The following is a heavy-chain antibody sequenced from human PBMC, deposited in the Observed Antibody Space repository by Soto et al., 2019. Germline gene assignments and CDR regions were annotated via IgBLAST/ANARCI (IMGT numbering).Heavy chain of an antibody. Sequence: VGSLRLSCAASGFTFSSYGMHWVRQAPGKGLEWVAVISYDGSNKYYADSVKGRFTISRDNSKNTLYLQMNSLRAEDTAVYYCAKDIRVLWFGEFYYYGMDVWGQGTTVTVSS. V-gene: IGHV3-30*18. J-gene: IGHJ6*02. CDR1: GFTFSSYG. D-gene: IGHD3-10*01. CDR2: ISYDGSNK. CDR3: AKDIRVLWFGEFYYYGMDV.